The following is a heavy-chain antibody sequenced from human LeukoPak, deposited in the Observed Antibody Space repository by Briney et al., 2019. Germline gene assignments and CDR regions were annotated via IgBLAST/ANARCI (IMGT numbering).Heavy chain of an antibody. J-gene: IGHJ4*02. D-gene: IGHD5-12*01. Sequence: PGRSLRLPCAASGFTFDDYAMHWVRQAPGKGLEWVSLISGDGGSTYYADSVKGRFTISRDNSKNSLYLQMNSLRTEDTALYYCAKDIASSGYEGTFDYWGQGTLVTVSS. CDR2: ISGDGGST. CDR1: GFTFDDYA. CDR3: AKDIASSGYEGTFDY. V-gene: IGHV3-43*02.